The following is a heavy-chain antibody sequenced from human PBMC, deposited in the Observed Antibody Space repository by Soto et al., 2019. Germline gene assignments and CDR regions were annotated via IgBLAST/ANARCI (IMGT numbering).Heavy chain of an antibody. Sequence: SETLSLTCAVYGGSFSGYYWSRIRQPPGKGLEWIGEINHSGSTNYNPSLKSRVTISVDTPKNQFSLKLSSVTAADTAVYYCARGNIVVVPAAIGKSGMDVWGQGTTVTVS. CDR2: INHSGST. V-gene: IGHV4-34*01. J-gene: IGHJ6*02. CDR3: ARGNIVVVPAAIGKSGMDV. D-gene: IGHD2-2*01. CDR1: GGSFSGYY.